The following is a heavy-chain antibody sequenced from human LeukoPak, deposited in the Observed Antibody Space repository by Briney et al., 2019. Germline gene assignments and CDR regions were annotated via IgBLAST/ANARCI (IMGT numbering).Heavy chain of an antibody. D-gene: IGHD6-19*01. CDR2: IHTSGST. V-gene: IGHV4-4*07. J-gene: IGHJ4*01. Sequence: SETLSLTCSVSGVSISTYYWSWIRQPAGKGLEWIAQIHTSGSTNFNPSLKSRVSISMDTPNNQFSLMISSVTAADTATYYCAGRGLSTGWTFDYWGHGTLVTVSS. CDR3: AGRGLSTGWTFDY. CDR1: GVSISTYY.